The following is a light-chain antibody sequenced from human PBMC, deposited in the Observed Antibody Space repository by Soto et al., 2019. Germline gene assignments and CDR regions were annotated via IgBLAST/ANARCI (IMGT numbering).Light chain of an antibody. J-gene: IGKJ4*01. CDR3: HQYGSSLA. V-gene: IGKV3-20*01. CDR1: RSVSSNF. Sequence: LVLTQSPGTLSLSPGERATLSCRASRSVSSNFLAWYQQKPGQAPRLLIYGASSRAPGISDRFSGSGSGTDFTLTITRLEPEDSAVYYCHQYGSSLAIGGGTKVEIK. CDR2: GAS.